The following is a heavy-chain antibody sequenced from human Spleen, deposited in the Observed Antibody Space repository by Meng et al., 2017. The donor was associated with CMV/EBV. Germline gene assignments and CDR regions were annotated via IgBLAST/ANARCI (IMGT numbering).Heavy chain of an antibody. D-gene: IGHD2-2*01. Sequence: ASAKVYCKASGYTFTNYDFNWVRQATGQGLEWIGWMNPSTGATGYAQKFQGRVTMTRNTSISTAYMELSSLRSEHTAVYYCARRWGRIVPAATDYWGQGTLVTVSS. CDR1: GYTFTNYD. CDR3: ARRWGRIVPAATDY. V-gene: IGHV1-8*01. J-gene: IGHJ4*02. CDR2: MNPSTGAT.